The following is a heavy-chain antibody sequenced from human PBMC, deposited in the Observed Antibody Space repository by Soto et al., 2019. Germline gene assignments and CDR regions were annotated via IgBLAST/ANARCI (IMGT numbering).Heavy chain of an antibody. D-gene: IGHD3-22*01. J-gene: IGHJ4*02. CDR1: GGSISSYY. CDR2: IYYSGST. CDR3: ARSSPGYYDSSGPGAFFDY. V-gene: IGHV4-59*08. Sequence: PSETLSLTCTVSGGSISSYYWSWIRQPPGKGLEWIGYIYYSGSTYYNPSLKSRVTISVDTSKNQFSLKLSSVTAADTAVYYCARSSPGYYDSSGPGAFFDYWGQGTLVTVSS.